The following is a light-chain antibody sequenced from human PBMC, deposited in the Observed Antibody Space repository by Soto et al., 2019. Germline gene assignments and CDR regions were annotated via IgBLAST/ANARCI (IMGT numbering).Light chain of an antibody. CDR3: LQYNSYPPFT. CDR1: QGIGND. J-gene: IGKJ2*01. CDR2: AAS. Sequence: DIQMTQSPSSLSASVGDRVTITCRASQGIGNDLGWYQQKPGKAPKRLIYAASSLQSGVPSRFSGSGSGTEFTLTISSLQPEDFATYYCLQYNSYPPFTFGQGTKLEIK. V-gene: IGKV1-17*01.